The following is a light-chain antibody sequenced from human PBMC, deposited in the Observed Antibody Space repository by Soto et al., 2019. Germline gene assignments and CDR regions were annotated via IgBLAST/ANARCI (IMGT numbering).Light chain of an antibody. V-gene: IGKV3-11*02. J-gene: IGKJ5*01. CDR3: QQRYNWPIT. CDR2: ADS. Sequence: IVFTQSPATLSLSPGERATLSCRASQSISGYLGWYQQKPGQAPRLLIYADSNRATGIPARFSGSGSGRDFTLTISSLEPEDFSVYYCQQRYNWPITFGQGPRLEMK. CDR1: QSISGY.